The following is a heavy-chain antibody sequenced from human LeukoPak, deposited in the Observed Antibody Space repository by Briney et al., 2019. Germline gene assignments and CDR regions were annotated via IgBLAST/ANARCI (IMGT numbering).Heavy chain of an antibody. Sequence: GASVKVSCMSTGYTFTSYYRHWVRQAPGQGLEWMGIINPSGGSTSYAQKFQGRVTMTRDTSTSTVYMELSSLRSEDTAVYYCARDGDVLRYYDWPVWFEPWGQGTLVTVSS. J-gene: IGHJ5*02. CDR2: INPSGGST. V-gene: IGHV1-46*01. CDR3: ARDGDVLRYYDWPVWFEP. CDR1: GYTFTSYY. D-gene: IGHD3-9*01.